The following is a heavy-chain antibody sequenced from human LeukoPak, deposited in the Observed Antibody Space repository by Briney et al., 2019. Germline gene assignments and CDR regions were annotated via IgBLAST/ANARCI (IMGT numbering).Heavy chain of an antibody. CDR2: IKEDGREK. CDR3: ARNSGSYYTIHFDY. CDR1: GFTFSSSW. J-gene: IGHJ4*02. V-gene: IGHV3-7*03. Sequence: GGSLRLSCATSGFTFSSSWMSWVRQAPGKGLECVANIKEDGREKYYVDSVKGRFTISRDNAKNSLYLQMNSLRAEDTAVYYCARNSGSYYTIHFDYWGQGTLVTVSS. D-gene: IGHD1-26*01.